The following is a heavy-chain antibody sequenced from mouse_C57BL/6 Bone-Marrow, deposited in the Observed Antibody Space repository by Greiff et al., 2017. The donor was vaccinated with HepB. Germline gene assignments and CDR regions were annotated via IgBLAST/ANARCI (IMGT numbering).Heavy chain of an antibody. CDR1: GFSFNTYA. J-gene: IGHJ4*01. D-gene: IGHD4-1*01. Sequence: EVKLMESGGGLVQPKGSLKLSCAASGFSFNTYAMNWVRQAPGKGLEWVARIRSKSNNYATYYADSVKDRFTISRDDSESMLYMQMNNLKTEDTAMYYCVRHTDFNWYYAMDYWGQGTSVTVSS. CDR2: IRSKSNNYAT. CDR3: VRHTDFNWYYAMDY. V-gene: IGHV10-1*01.